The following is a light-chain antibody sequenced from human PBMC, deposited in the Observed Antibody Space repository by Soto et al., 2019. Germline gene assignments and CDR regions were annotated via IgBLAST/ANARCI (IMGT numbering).Light chain of an antibody. CDR3: QVWDSSSDHVV. Sequence: SSELAQPPSVSVAPGQTAKITCGGNNIGRKSVHWYQQKPGQAPVLVVYDDSDRPSGIPDRFSGSNSGNTPTLTISRVEAGDEADYYCQVWDSSSDHVVFGGGTQLTVL. CDR2: DDS. CDR1: NIGRKS. J-gene: IGLJ2*01. V-gene: IGLV3-21*02.